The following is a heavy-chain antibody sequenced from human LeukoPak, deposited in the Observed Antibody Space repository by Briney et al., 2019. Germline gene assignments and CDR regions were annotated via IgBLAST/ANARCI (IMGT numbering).Heavy chain of an antibody. V-gene: IGHV1-18*01. CDR2: ISAYNGNT. D-gene: IGHD2-2*01. CDR3: ARDICLYYDYYGMDV. J-gene: IGHJ6*02. CDR1: GFTFTSYG. Sequence: SVNPSCKASGFTFTSYGISSVRQSPGPGLEWMGWISAYNGNTNYAQKHQGRVTMTTDTSTSTAYMELRSLRSDDTAVYYCARDICLYYDYYGMDVWGQGTTVTVSS.